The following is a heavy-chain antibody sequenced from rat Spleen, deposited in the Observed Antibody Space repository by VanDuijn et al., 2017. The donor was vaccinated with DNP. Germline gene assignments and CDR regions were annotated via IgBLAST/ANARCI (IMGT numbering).Heavy chain of an antibody. CDR3: ARSDYYDGGFYYGYFDF. D-gene: IGHD1-12*02. CDR2: LSSGGNT. Sequence: QVQLMESGPGLAHPSQTLSLTCSVSGFSLTTNTVAWVRQPPGKGLEWIAALSSGGNTFYNPALRSRLSISRDTFKSQLLLKMNSLQTEDTAMYFCARSDYYDGGFYYGYFDFWGPGTMVTVSS. CDR1: GFSLTTNT. J-gene: IGHJ1*01. V-gene: IGHV2-6*01.